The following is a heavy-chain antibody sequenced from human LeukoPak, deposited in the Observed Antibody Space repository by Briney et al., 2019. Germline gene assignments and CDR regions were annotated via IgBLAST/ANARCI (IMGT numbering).Heavy chain of an antibody. D-gene: IGHD3-9*01. V-gene: IGHV3-48*03. CDR2: IFSSGSTI. Sequence: GGAPRLSCAAPGFTFSSYEMNWGRQAPGEGVEGVSYIFSSGSTIYYADSVKGRFTISRDNAKNSLYLQMNSLRAEDTAVYYCARGPPGLRYFDWMSGSGDAFDIWGQGTMVTVSS. CDR3: ARGPPGLRYFDWMSGSGDAFDI. J-gene: IGHJ3*02. CDR1: GFTFSSYE.